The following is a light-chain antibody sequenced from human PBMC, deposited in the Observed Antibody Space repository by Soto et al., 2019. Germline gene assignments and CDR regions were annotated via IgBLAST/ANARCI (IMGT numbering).Light chain of an antibody. Sequence: QSALTQPASLSGSPGQSITISCTGTSSDVGAYDFVSWYQQHPGKAPKLMVYDVNNRPSGVSYRFSGSKSGNTASLTISGLQAEDEADYYCTSYTNTGNYVFGTGTKVTVL. CDR1: SSDVGAYDF. V-gene: IGLV2-14*01. J-gene: IGLJ1*01. CDR3: TSYTNTGNYV. CDR2: DVN.